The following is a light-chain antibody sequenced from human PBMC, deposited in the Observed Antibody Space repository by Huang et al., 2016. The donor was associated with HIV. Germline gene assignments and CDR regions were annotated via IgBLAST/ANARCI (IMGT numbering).Light chain of an antibody. J-gene: IGKJ2*01. CDR3: QQYNTYLYT. V-gene: IGKV1-5*03. CDR1: QNINTW. CDR2: RAS. Sequence: DIQMTQSPSTLSASVGDRVTITCRASQNINTWLAWYQPKPGKAPVLLIYRASSLQVGVPSRFTVSGSGTEFTLTITSLQPDDLGTYYCQQYNTYLYTFGQGTKLEI.